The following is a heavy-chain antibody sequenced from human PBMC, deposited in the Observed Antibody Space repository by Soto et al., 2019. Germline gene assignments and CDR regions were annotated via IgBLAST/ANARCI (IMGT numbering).Heavy chain of an antibody. CDR3: ARGQEGVVATH. CDR2: IKDGGYT. D-gene: IGHD5-12*01. J-gene: IGHJ4*02. Sequence: QVQLQQWGAGLLKPSETVSLNCAVNGGSLSGDYWSWIRQPPGKGLEWIGEIKDGGYTNYSPSLKSRATISSDTSNNQFSLRLNSVTAADTGLYYCARGQEGVVATHWDQGALVTVSS. CDR1: GGSLSGDY. V-gene: IGHV4-34*01.